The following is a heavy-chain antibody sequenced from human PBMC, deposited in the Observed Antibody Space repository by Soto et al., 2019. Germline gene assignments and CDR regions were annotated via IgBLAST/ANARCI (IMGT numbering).Heavy chain of an antibody. J-gene: IGHJ5*02. CDR2: ISSSSSTI. CDR3: ASDSEDLVLMVYAIPDWFDP. Sequence: EVQLVESGGGLVQPGGSLRLSCAASGFTFSSYSMNWVRQAPGKGLEWVSYISSSSSTIYYADSVKGRFTISRDNAKNPLHLQINSLTAEDTAVYYCASDSEDLVLMVYAIPDWFDPWGQGTLVTVSS. V-gene: IGHV3-48*01. CDR1: GFTFSSYS. D-gene: IGHD2-8*01.